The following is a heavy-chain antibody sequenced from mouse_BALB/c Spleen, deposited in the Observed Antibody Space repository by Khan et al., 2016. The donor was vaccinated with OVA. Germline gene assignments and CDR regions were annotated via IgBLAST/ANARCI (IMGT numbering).Heavy chain of an antibody. J-gene: IGHJ4*01. CDR2: IYPGNGNT. CDR3: GRPDYNGSNDATMDD. CDR1: GYTFTNYW. V-gene: IGHV1-63*02. D-gene: IGHD1-1*01. Sequence: QIQLVQSGAELVRPGTSVKMSCKAAGYTFTNYWIGWINQRPGHGLEWIGDIYPGNGNTNYNEKFKGKATLTADTSSSTAYLPLSSLPSEASAIYYWGRPDYNGSNDATMDDWGQGTAVTVSS.